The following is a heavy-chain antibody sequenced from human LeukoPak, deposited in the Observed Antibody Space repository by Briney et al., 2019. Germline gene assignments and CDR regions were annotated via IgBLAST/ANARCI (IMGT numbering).Heavy chain of an antibody. V-gene: IGHV4-34*01. Sequence: SETLSLTCAVYGGSFSGYYWSWIRQPPGKGLEWIGEINHSGSTNYNPSLKSRVTISVDTSKNQFSLKLSSVTAADTAVYYCARVNYYGSGSYYTLYYYYGMDVWGQGTTVTVSS. D-gene: IGHD3-10*01. CDR3: ARVNYYGSGSYYTLYYYYGMDV. CDR1: GGSFSGYY. CDR2: INHSGST. J-gene: IGHJ6*02.